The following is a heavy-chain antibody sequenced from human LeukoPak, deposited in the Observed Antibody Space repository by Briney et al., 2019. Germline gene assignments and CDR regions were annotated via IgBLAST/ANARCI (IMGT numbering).Heavy chain of an antibody. J-gene: IGHJ1*01. D-gene: IGHD3-3*01. Sequence: GGSLRLSCAASGFTFSSYGMHWVRQAPGKGLEWVAFIRYDGSNKYYADSVKGRFTISRDNAKNSLYLQMNSLRAEDTAVYYCARGNYDLWSSSYEYFHHWGQGTLVTVSS. V-gene: IGHV3-30*02. CDR3: ARGNYDLWSSSYEYFHH. CDR2: IRYDGSNK. CDR1: GFTFSSYG.